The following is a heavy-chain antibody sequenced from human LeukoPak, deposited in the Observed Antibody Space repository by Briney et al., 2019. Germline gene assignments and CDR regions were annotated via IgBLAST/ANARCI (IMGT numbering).Heavy chain of an antibody. V-gene: IGHV3-49*04. CDR2: IRSKGYGGTT. Sequence: GGSLRLSCTASGFTFGDYAMNWARQAPGKGLEWVGFIRSKGYGGTTEYAASVKGRFTISRDESKSIAYLQMNSLKTEDTAVYYCTREPTGDYVFDIWGQGTMVTVSS. CDR1: GFTFGDYA. D-gene: IGHD7-27*01. CDR3: TREPTGDYVFDI. J-gene: IGHJ3*02.